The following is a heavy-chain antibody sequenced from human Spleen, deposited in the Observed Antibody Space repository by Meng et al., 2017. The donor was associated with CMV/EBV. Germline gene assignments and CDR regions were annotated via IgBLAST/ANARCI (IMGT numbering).Heavy chain of an antibody. D-gene: IGHD3/OR15-3a*01. CDR1: GFTFSSYS. J-gene: IGHJ4*02. CDR3: ARYYPQETGHYTVGFDY. CDR2: IRYDGSNR. Sequence: GGSLRLSCAASGFTFSSYSMHWVRQAPGKGLEWVAFIRYDGSNRYYADSVKGRFTISRDNSKNTLYLQMNSLRAEDTAVYYCARYYPQETGHYTVGFDYWGQGTLVTVSS. V-gene: IGHV3-33*01.